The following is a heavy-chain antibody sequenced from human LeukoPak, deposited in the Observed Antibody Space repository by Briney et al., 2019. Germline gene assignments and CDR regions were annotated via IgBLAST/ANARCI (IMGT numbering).Heavy chain of an antibody. CDR1: GFSVSGNY. J-gene: IGHJ4*02. CDR3: AKDYVSGDGYWDFDY. Sequence: PGGSLRLSCAGTGFSVSGNYMAWVRQAPGKGLEWVAGIAGGDDRFYADSVKGRFSISRDNSKNTVDLQMNSLRVEDTAVYYCAKDYVSGDGYWDFDYWGQGTLVTVSS. CDR2: IAGGDDR. D-gene: IGHD5-24*01. V-gene: IGHV3-53*01.